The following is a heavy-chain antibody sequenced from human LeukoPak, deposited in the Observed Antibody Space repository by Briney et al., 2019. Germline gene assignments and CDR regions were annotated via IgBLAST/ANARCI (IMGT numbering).Heavy chain of an antibody. V-gene: IGHV3-30*02. CDR3: AKLREWELPDLFDY. CDR1: GFTFSYYG. J-gene: IGHJ4*02. D-gene: IGHD1-26*01. Sequence: GGSLRLSCAASGFTFSYYGMHWVRQAPGKGLEWVAFIRYIASEKFYTDSVKGRFTISRDNSKNTLYLQMNSLRAEDTAVYYCAKLREWELPDLFDYWGQGTLVTVSS. CDR2: IRYIASEK.